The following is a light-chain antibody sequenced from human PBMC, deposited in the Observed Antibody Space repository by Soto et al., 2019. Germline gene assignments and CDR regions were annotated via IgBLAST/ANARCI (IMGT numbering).Light chain of an antibody. CDR1: QSVNTF. Sequence: EIVLTQSPATLSLSPGERATLSCRASQSVNTFLARYQQKPGQPPRLLIYDASNRATGIPARCSGSGSGTDVIRTISSREPEGFAVYYCQQRDNWPISFGDGTRVESK. CDR3: QQRDNWPIS. CDR2: DAS. V-gene: IGKV3-11*01. J-gene: IGKJ5*01.